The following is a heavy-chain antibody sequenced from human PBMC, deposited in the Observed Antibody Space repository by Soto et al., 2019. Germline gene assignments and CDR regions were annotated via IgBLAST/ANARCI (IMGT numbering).Heavy chain of an antibody. J-gene: IGHJ4*02. D-gene: IGHD2-2*01. CDR1: GGSFSGYY. Sequence: QVQLQQWGAGLLKPSETLSLTCAVYGGSFSGYYWSWIRQPPGKGLEWIGEINHSGSTNYNPSLKSRVTITVDTSKNQFSLKLSSVTAADTAVYYCARTCCSNSCYLFDYWGQGTLVTVSS. V-gene: IGHV4-34*01. CDR3: ARTCCSNSCYLFDY. CDR2: INHSGST.